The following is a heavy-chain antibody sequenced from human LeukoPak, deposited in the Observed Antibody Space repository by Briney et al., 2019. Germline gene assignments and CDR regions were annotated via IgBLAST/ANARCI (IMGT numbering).Heavy chain of an antibody. CDR1: GFTFSSYG. V-gene: IGHV3-23*01. J-gene: IGHJ4*02. D-gene: IGHD4-23*01. CDR2: IVGSGGTT. Sequence: GGSLRLSCAASGFTFSSYGMHWVRQAPGKGLEWVAGIVGSGGTTYHADSVKGRFTISRDNSKNTLYLQMNSLRAEDTAVYYCAGRDDGGNSDGFDYWGQGTLVTVSS. CDR3: AGRDDGGNSDGFDY.